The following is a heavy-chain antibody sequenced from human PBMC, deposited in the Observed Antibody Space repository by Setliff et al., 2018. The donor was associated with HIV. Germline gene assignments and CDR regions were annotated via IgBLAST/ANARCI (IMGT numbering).Heavy chain of an antibody. CDR2: VYYNWAT. J-gene: IGHJ4*02. CDR1: GDSFNGSHYL. V-gene: IGHV4-39*07. CDR3: ARGPPCAY. Sequence: SETLSLTCTVSGDSFNGSHYLWGWIRQPPGKGLEWVGNVYYNWATYYNPSLKNRVTISVDTSKNQSSLRLTSVTADDTAIYYCARGPPCAYWGQGLLVTVSS.